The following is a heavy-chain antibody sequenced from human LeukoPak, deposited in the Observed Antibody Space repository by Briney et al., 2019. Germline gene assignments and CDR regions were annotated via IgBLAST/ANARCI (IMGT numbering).Heavy chain of an antibody. Sequence: GGSLRLSCAASGFTFSSYSMNWVRQAPGKGLEWVSSISSSGSTIYYADSVKGRFTISRDNAKNSLYLQMNSLRAEDTAVYYCARVPGIAAAGLAFDYWGQGTLVTVSS. CDR3: ARVPGIAAAGLAFDY. V-gene: IGHV3-48*04. CDR2: ISSSGSTI. J-gene: IGHJ4*02. D-gene: IGHD6-13*01. CDR1: GFTFSSYS.